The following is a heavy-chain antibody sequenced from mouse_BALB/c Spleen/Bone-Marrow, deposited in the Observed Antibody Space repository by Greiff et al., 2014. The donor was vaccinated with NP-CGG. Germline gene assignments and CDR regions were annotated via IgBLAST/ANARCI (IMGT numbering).Heavy chain of an antibody. V-gene: IGHV1S126*01. Sequence: QVQLKESGPQLVRPGASVKISCKASGYSFTSYWMHWVKQRPGQGLEWIGMIDPSDSETRLNQKFKDKATLTVDKSSSTAYMQLSSPTSEDSAVYDCAREAGYYYAMDYWGQGTSVTVSS. D-gene: IGHD2-2*01. CDR2: IDPSDSET. CDR1: GYSFTSYW. CDR3: AREAGYYYAMDY. J-gene: IGHJ4*01.